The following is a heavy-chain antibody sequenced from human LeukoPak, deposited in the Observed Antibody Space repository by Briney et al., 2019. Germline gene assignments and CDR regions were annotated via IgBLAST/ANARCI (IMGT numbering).Heavy chain of an antibody. J-gene: IGHJ4*02. CDR2: IYYSGST. CDR3: ASTVVTPSLLYYFDY. D-gene: IGHD2-21*02. V-gene: IGHV4-39*01. CDR1: GGSISSSSYY. Sequence: SETLSLTCTVSGGSISSSSYYWGWIRQPPGKGLEWIGSIYYSGSTYYNPSLKSRVTISVDTSKNQFPLKLSSVTAADTAVYYCASTVVTPSLLYYFDYWGQGTLVTVSS.